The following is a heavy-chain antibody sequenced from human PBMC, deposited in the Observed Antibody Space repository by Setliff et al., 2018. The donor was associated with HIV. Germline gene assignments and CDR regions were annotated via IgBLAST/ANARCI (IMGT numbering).Heavy chain of an antibody. V-gene: IGHV2-5*02. J-gene: IGHJ1*01. Sequence: SGPTLVNPTQTLTLTCIFSGFSLSTSGVGVGWIRQPPGKALEWLAVIYWDDYKRYSLSLKSRLTISKDTSKNQVVLTMTNMDPVDTATYYCAHTGKEQWLTQEYFQHWGQGTLVTVSS. CDR2: IYWDDYK. CDR3: AHTGKEQWLTQEYFQH. D-gene: IGHD6-19*01. CDR1: GFSLSTSGVG.